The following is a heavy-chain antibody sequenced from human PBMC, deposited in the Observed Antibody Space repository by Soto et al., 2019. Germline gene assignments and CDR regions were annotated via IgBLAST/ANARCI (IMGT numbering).Heavy chain of an antibody. CDR3: ARSSSYYYGSGSYTFDY. CDR1: GFTVSSNY. CDR2: IYSGGST. Sequence: PGGSLRLSCAASGFTVSSNYMSWVRQAPGKGLEWVSVIYSGGSTYYADSVKGRFTISRDNSKNTLYLQMNSLRAEDTAVYYCARSSSYYYGSGSYTFDYWGQGTLVTVSS. V-gene: IGHV3-53*01. J-gene: IGHJ4*02. D-gene: IGHD3-10*01.